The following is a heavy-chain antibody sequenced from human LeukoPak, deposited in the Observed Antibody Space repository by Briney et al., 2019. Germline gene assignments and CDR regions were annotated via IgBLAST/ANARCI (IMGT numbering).Heavy chain of an antibody. J-gene: IGHJ6*03. D-gene: IGHD2-2*02. CDR3: ARVGWSSRRIVVVPAAIDYYYYYMDV. V-gene: IGHV3-74*01. Sequence: GGSLRLSCAASGFTFSSYWMHWVRQAPGRGLVWVSRINTDGSSTSYADSVKGRFTISRDNAKNTLYLQMNSLRAEDTAVYYCARVGWSSRRIVVVPAAIDYYYYYMDVWGKGTTVTVSS. CDR1: GFTFSSYW. CDR2: INTDGSST.